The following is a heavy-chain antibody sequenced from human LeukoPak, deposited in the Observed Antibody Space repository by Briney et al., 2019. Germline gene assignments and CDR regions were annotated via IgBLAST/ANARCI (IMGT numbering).Heavy chain of an antibody. CDR3: ARGAVAGFFDY. D-gene: IGHD6-19*01. Sequence: SETLSLTXTVSGGSISSGDYYWSWIRQPPGKGLEWIGYIYYSGSTYYNPSLKSRVTISVDTSKNQFSLKLSSVTAADTAVYYCARGAVAGFFDYWGQGTLVTVSS. CDR2: IYYSGST. CDR1: GGSISSGDYY. J-gene: IGHJ4*02. V-gene: IGHV4-30-4*08.